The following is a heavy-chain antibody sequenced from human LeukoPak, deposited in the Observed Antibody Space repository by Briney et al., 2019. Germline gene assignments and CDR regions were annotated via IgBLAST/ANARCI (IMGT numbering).Heavy chain of an antibody. V-gene: IGHV1-46*01. Sequence: ASVKVSCKASGYTFTSYYMHWVRQAPGQGLEWMGIINPSGGSTSYAQKFQGRVTMTRDTATSTVYMELSSLRSEDTAVYYCARDADEDFWSGYSHILLDYWGQGTLVTVSS. CDR1: GYTFTSYY. CDR2: INPSGGST. CDR3: ARDADEDFWSGYSHILLDY. J-gene: IGHJ4*02. D-gene: IGHD3-3*01.